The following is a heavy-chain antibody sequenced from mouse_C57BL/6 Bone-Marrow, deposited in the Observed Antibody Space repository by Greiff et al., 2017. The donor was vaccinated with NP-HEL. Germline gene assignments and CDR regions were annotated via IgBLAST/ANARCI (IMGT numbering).Heavy chain of an antibody. V-gene: IGHV6-3*01. Sequence: EVQLVESGGGLVQPGGSMKLSCVASGFTFSNYWMNWVRQSPEKGLEWVAQIRLKSDNYATHYAESVNGRFTISRDDSKSSVYLQMNNLRAEDTGIYYCTGGGGYYGFAYWGQGTLVTVSA. CDR1: GFTFSNYW. J-gene: IGHJ3*01. CDR3: TGGGGYYGFAY. CDR2: IRLKSDNYAT. D-gene: IGHD2-3*01.